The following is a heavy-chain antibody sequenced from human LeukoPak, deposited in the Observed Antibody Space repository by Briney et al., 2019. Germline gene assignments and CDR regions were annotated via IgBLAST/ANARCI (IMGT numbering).Heavy chain of an antibody. CDR3: AKDREYYGSGSFLDY. CDR2: ISVSGGST. CDR1: GFTFSSYA. V-gene: IGHV3-23*01. J-gene: IGHJ4*02. D-gene: IGHD3-10*01. Sequence: PGGSLRLSCAASGFTFSSYAMSWVRQAPGKGLEWVSSISVSGGSTYYADSVKGRFTISRDNSKNTLYLQMNSLRAEDAAVYYCAKDREYYGSGSFLDYWGQGTLVTVSS.